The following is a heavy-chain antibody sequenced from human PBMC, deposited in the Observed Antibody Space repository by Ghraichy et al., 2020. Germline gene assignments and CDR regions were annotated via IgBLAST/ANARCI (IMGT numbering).Heavy chain of an antibody. Sequence: GGSLRLSCAASGFTFSDYYIHWVRQAPGKGLEWVGRTTNKADRYTTQYAASVKGRFTISRDDSKNSVYLQMNSLKSEDTAVYYCGRADRYGGTWYSAYWGQGTLVTVSS. CDR2: TTNKADRYTT. V-gene: IGHV3-72*01. CDR1: GFTFSDYY. CDR3: GRADRYGGTWYSAY. J-gene: IGHJ4*02. D-gene: IGHD6-13*01.